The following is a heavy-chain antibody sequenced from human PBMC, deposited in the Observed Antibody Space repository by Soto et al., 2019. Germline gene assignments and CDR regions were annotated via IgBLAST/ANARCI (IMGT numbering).Heavy chain of an antibody. D-gene: IGHD3-16*01. CDR2: MNPNSANT. CDR3: TREGVRGMDV. V-gene: IGHV1-8*01. CDR1: GYTFTSYD. Sequence: TSVKVSCKASGYTFTSYDINWVRQATGQGLEGKGWMNPNSANTGYAQKFQGRVTMIRNTSISTAYMELSSLRSEDTAVYYFTREGVRGMDVLGQGTTVTAP. J-gene: IGHJ6*02.